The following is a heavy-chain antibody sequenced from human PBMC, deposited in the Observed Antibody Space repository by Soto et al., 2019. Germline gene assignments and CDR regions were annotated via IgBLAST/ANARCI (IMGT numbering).Heavy chain of an antibody. Sequence: SETLSLTCTVSGGSISSSSYYWGWIRQPPGKGLEWIGSIYFSGSTYYNLSLKSRVTIFVDTSKNQFSLKLSSVTAADTAVYYCARGKIIGPWGQGTLVTVSS. CDR1: GGSISSSSYY. V-gene: IGHV4-39*01. J-gene: IGHJ5*02. CDR3: ARGKIIGP. D-gene: IGHD3-3*01. CDR2: IYFSGST.